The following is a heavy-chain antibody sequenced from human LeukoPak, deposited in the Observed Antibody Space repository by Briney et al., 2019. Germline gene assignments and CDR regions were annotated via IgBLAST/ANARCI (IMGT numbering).Heavy chain of an antibody. J-gene: IGHJ5*02. Sequence: ASETLSLTCAIYGGSFSNYYWNWIRQSPGKGLEWIGEITQSGNTNYNPSLKSRVTISVDTSKNQFSLKLSSVTAADTAVYYCARRIGYCSSTSCYANWFDPWGQGTLVTVSS. CDR3: ARRIGYCSSTSCYANWFDP. D-gene: IGHD2-2*01. CDR1: GGSFSNYY. CDR2: ITQSGNT. V-gene: IGHV4-34*01.